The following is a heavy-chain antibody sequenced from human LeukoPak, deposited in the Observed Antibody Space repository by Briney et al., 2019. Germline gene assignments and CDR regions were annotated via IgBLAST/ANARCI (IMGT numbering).Heavy chain of an antibody. Sequence: ASVKVSCKASGHTFTGYYMHWVRQAPGQGLEWMGWINPNSGGTNYAQKFQGRVTMTRDTSISTAYMELSRLRSDDTAVYYCARDLGDTNYGMDVWGQGTTVTVSS. CDR3: ARDLGDTNYGMDV. D-gene: IGHD5-18*01. V-gene: IGHV1-2*02. J-gene: IGHJ6*02. CDR1: GHTFTGYY. CDR2: INPNSGGT.